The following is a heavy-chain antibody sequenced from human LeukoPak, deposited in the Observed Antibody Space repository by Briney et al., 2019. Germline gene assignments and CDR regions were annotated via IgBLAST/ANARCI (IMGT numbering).Heavy chain of an antibody. CDR2: IWYDGSNK. CDR1: GFTFRSYD. CDR3: ASDGIAVDRGIGYFDY. V-gene: IGHV3-33*01. Sequence: PGGSLRLSCAASGFTFRSYDMHWVRQAPGKGLEWVAVIWYDGSNKYYADSVKGRFTISRDNSENTLYLQMNSLRAEDTALYYCASDGIAVDRGIGYFDYWGQGTLVTVSS. J-gene: IGHJ4*02. D-gene: IGHD6-13*01.